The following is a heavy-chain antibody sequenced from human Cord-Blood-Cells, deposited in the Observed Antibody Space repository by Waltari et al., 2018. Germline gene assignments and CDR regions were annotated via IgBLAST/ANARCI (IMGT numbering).Heavy chain of an antibody. CDR2: IRSKAYGGTT. V-gene: IGHV3-49*04. CDR3: TRDAAGYCSSTSCYYYYGMDV. Sequence: EVQLVESGGGLVQPGRSLRLSCTASGFTFGDYAMSWVRQAPGQGLGWVVFIRSKAYGGTTEYAASVKGRFTISRDDSKSIAYLQMNSLKTEDTAVYYCTRDAAGYCSSTSCYYYYGMDVWGQGTTVTVSS. CDR1: GFTFGDYA. D-gene: IGHD2-2*01. J-gene: IGHJ6*02.